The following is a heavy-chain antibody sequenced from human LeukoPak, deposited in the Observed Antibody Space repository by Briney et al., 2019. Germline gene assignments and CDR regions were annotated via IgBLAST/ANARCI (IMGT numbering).Heavy chain of an antibody. J-gene: IGHJ6*02. CDR2: ITSGGSSI. Sequence: GGSLRLSCAATGFTFSSFEMNWVRQAPGKGLEWVSHITSGGSSIYYADSVKGRFTLSRDDAKNSLYLQTNSLRAEDTAIYYCARDKYNWNSPDPFFYYYGLDVWGQGTTVTVSS. CDR1: GFTFSSFE. V-gene: IGHV3-48*03. CDR3: ARDKYNWNSPDPFFYYYGLDV. D-gene: IGHD1-1*01.